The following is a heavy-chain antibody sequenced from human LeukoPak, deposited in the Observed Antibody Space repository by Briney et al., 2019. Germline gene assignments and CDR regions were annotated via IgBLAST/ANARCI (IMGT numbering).Heavy chain of an antibody. V-gene: IGHV4-34*01. D-gene: IGHD3-22*01. Sequence: SETLSLTCAVYGGSFSGYYWSWIRQPPEKGLEWIGEINHSGSTNYNPSLKSRVTISVDTSKNQFSLKLSSVTAADTAVYYCARGSGGYYYDSSGYETFDIWGQGTMVTVSS. CDR2: INHSGST. J-gene: IGHJ3*02. CDR3: ARGSGGYYYDSSGYETFDI. CDR1: GGSFSGYY.